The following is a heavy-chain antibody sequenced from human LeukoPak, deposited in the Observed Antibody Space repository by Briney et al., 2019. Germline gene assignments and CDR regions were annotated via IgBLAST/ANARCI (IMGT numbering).Heavy chain of an antibody. CDR3: ARGSWAMDTAMVPFDY. CDR1: GLXFSSYW. D-gene: IGHD5-18*01. V-gene: IGHV3-74*01. CDR2: INSDGSST. J-gene: IGHJ4*02. Sequence: PGGSLRLSCAASGLXFSSYWIHWVRQAPGKGLVWVSRINSDGSSTSYADSVKGRFTISRDNAKNTLYLQMNSLRAEDTAVYYCARGSWAMDTAMVPFDYWGQGTLVTVSS.